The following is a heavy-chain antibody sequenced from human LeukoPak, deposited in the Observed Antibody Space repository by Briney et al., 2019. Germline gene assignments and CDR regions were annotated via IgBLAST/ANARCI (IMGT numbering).Heavy chain of an antibody. Sequence: SVKVSCKASGGTISSYAISWVRQAPGQGLEWMGRIIPILGIANYAQKFQGRVTITADKSTSTAYMELSSLRSEDTAVYYCASGVLLTNWFDPWGQGTLVTVSS. CDR1: GGTISSYA. CDR2: IIPILGIA. V-gene: IGHV1-69*04. J-gene: IGHJ5*02. D-gene: IGHD3-10*01. CDR3: ASGVLLTNWFDP.